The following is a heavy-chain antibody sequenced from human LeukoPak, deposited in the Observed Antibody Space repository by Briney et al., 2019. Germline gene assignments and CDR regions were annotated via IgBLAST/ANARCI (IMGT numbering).Heavy chain of an antibody. D-gene: IGHD6-19*01. V-gene: IGHV3-21*01. Sequence: GGSPRLSCAASGFTFSTYSMNCGRQAPGKGLEWVSSISSSSRYIYYADSVKGRFTISRDNAKNSLYLQVNSLRAEDTAVYYCARGSVAAAFDIWGQGTMVTVSS. CDR1: GFTFSTYS. CDR3: ARGSVAAAFDI. J-gene: IGHJ3*02. CDR2: ISSSSRYI.